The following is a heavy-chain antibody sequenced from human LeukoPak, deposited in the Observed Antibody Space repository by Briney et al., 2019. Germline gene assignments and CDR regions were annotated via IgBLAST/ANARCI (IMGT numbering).Heavy chain of an antibody. CDR2: INHSGST. V-gene: IGHV4-34*01. CDR1: GGSFSGHY. J-gene: IGHJ6*03. CDR3: ARGGMTTVPDYPTDYYYMDV. D-gene: IGHD4-17*01. Sequence: PSETLSLTWAVYGGSFSGHYWSWIRQPPGKGLEWIGEINHSGSTNYNPSLKSRVTISVDTSKNQFSLKLSSVTAADTAVYYCARGGMTTVPDYPTDYYYMDVWGKGTTVTVSS.